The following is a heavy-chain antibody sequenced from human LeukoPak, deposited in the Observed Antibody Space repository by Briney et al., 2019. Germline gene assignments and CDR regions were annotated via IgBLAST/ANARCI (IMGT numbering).Heavy chain of an antibody. Sequence: ASVKVSCKASGYTFTGYYMHWVGQAPGQGLEWMGWINPNSGGTNYAQKFQGRVTMTRDTSISTAYMELSRLRSDDTAVYYCARGILTYYDILTGGFWFDPWGQGTLVTVSS. CDR3: ARGILTYYDILTGGFWFDP. J-gene: IGHJ5*02. CDR2: INPNSGGT. CDR1: GYTFTGYY. V-gene: IGHV1-2*02. D-gene: IGHD3-9*01.